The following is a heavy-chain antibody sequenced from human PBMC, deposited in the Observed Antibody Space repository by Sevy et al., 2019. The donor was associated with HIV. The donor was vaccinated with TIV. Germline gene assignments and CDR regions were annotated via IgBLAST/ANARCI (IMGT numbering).Heavy chain of an antibody. CDR3: ARVSGGSSIFDY. CDR2: IYYSGST. D-gene: IGHD2-15*01. CDR1: GGSISSGDYY. Sequence: TLSLTCTVSGGSISSGDYYWSWIRQPPGKGLEWIGYIYYSGSTYYNPSLKSRVTISVDTSKNQFSLKLSSVTAADTAVYYCARVSGGSSIFDYWGQGTLVTVSS. J-gene: IGHJ4*02. V-gene: IGHV4-30-4*01.